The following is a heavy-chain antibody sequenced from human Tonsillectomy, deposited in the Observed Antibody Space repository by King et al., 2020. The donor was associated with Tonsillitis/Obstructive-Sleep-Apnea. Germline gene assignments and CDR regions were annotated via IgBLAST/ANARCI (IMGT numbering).Heavy chain of an antibody. CDR2: ISYDGSNK. D-gene: IGHD3-22*01. Sequence: VQLVESGGGVVQPGRSLRLSCAASGFTFSSYGMHWVRQAPGKGLEWVAVISYDGSNKYYADSVKGRFTISRDNSKNTLYLQMNSLRAEDTAVYYCAKHLHYYDSSGYYYVGYYYGMDVWGQGTTVTVSS. CDR3: AKHLHYYDSSGYYYVGYYYGMDV. CDR1: GFTFSSYG. V-gene: IGHV3-30*18. J-gene: IGHJ6*02.